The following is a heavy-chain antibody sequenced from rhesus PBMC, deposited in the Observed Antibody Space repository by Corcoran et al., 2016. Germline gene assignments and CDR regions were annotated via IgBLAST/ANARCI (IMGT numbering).Heavy chain of an antibody. Sequence: QSQLQESGPRLVKPSGPLSLTLTLLGVSISGYFCRWIPQPPGKGLEWIGNIDGNSAGTNYNPSLKSRVTISKDTSKNQFSLKLSSVTAADTAVYYCARLRDSSGWNFDYWGQGVLVTVSS. CDR1: GVSISGYF. J-gene: IGHJ4*01. D-gene: IGHD6-31*01. CDR2: IDGNSAGT. CDR3: ARLRDSSGWNFDY. V-gene: IGHV4-81*01.